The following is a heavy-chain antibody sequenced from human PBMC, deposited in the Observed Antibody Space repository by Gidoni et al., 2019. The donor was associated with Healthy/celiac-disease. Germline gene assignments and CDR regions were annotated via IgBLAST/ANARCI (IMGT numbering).Heavy chain of an antibody. D-gene: IGHD2-15*01. J-gene: IGHJ4*02. V-gene: IGHV1-69*04. CDR3: ARDHGYGGNSFGY. CDR2: IIPILGIA. CDR1: GGTFSSYA. Sequence: QVQLVQSGAEVKKPGSSVKVSCKASGGTFSSYAISWVRPAPGQGLEWMGRIIPILGIANYAQKFQGRVTITADKSTSTAYMELSSLRSEDTAVYYCARDHGYGGNSFGYWGQGTLVTVSS.